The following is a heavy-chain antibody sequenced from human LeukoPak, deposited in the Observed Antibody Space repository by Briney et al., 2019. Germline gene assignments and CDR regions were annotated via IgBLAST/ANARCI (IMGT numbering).Heavy chain of an antibody. CDR2: ISYDGSNK. D-gene: IGHD6-19*01. CDR1: GFTFSSYA. J-gene: IGHJ6*02. Sequence: QTGGSLRLSCAASGFTFSSYAMHWVRQAPGKGLEWVAVISYDGSNKYYADSVKGRFTISRDNSKSTLYLQMNSLRAEDTAVYYCAKDLASGWTYYYYGMDVWGQGTTVTVSS. V-gene: IGHV3-30-3*01. CDR3: AKDLASGWTYYYYGMDV.